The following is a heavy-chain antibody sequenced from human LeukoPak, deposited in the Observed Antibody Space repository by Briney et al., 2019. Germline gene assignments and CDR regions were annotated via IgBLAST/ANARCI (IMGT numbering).Heavy chain of an antibody. CDR3: ARQRYCSSTSCSYGDWFDP. CDR2: IYYSGST. V-gene: IGHV4-39*01. CDR1: GGSISSSSYY. J-gene: IGHJ5*02. Sequence: SETLSLTCTVSGGSISSSSYYRGWIRQPPGKGLEWIGSIYYSGSTYYNPSLKSRVTISVDTSKNQFSLKLSSVTAADTAVYYCARQRYCSSTSCSYGDWFDPWGQGTLVTVSS. D-gene: IGHD2-2*01.